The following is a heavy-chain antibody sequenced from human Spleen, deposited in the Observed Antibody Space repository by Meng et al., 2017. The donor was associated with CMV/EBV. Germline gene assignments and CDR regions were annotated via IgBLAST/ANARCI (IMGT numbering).Heavy chain of an antibody. CDR1: GFTFRSYA. D-gene: IGHD4-11*01. CDR3: AIDRYSNYPSPDY. Sequence: GESLKISCVASGFTFRSYAMSWVRQAPGKGLEWVSAISGSGGSTYYADSVKGRFTISRDNSKNTLYLQMNSLRAEDTAVYYCAIDRYSNYPSPDYWGQGTLVTVSS. V-gene: IGHV3-23*01. CDR2: ISGSGGST. J-gene: IGHJ4*02.